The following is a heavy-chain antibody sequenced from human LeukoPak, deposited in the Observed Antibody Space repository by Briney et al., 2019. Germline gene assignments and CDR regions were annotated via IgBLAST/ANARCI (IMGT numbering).Heavy chain of an antibody. V-gene: IGHV3-48*01. J-gene: IGHJ4*02. D-gene: IGHD3-10*01. CDR3: VWFGDQPLDY. CDR1: GFTFSSYA. CDR2: ISSSGSTI. Sequence: PGGSLRLSCAASGFTFSSYAMSWVRQAPGKGLEWVSFISSSGSTIYYTDSVKGRFTISRDNAKNSVYLQMNSLRAEDTAVYYCVWFGDQPLDYWGQGALVTVSS.